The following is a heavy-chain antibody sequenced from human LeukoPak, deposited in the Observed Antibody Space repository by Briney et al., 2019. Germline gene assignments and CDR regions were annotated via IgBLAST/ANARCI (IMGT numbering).Heavy chain of an antibody. D-gene: IGHD3-22*01. Sequence: PSETLSLTCAVYGGSFSGYYWSWIRQPPGKGLEWIGEINHSGSTNYNPSLKSRVTISVDTSKNQFSLKLSSVTAADTAVYYCARGPIMSYYYDDDAFDIWGQGTMVTVSS. CDR2: INHSGST. CDR3: ARGPIMSYYYDDDAFDI. CDR1: GGSFSGYY. J-gene: IGHJ3*02. V-gene: IGHV4-34*01.